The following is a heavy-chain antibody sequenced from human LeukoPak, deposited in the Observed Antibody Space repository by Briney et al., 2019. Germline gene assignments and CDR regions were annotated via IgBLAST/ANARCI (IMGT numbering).Heavy chain of an antibody. CDR2: IIPILGIA. CDR1: GGTFSSYA. D-gene: IGHD2-15*01. CDR3: ARDLQIYCSGGSCHRPRPYYFDY. J-gene: IGHJ4*02. Sequence: GSSVKVSCKASGGTFSSYAISWVRQAPGQGLEWMGRIIPILGIANYAQKFQGRVTITADKSTSTAYMELSSLRSEDTAVYYCARDLQIYCSGGSCHRPRPYYFDYWGQGTLVTVSS. V-gene: IGHV1-69*04.